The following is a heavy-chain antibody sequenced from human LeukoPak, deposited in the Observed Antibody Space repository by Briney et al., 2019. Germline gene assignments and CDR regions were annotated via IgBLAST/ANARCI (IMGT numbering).Heavy chain of an antibody. CDR2: IYTSGST. CDR1: GGSISRYY. D-gene: IGHD6-13*01. J-gene: IGHJ4*02. CDR3: ARGYSSSWSRYYFDY. Sequence: PSETLSLTCTVSGGSISRYYWSWIRQPAGKGLEWIGRIYTSGSTNYNPSLKSRVTMSVATSKNQFSLKLSSVTAADTAVYYCARGYSSSWSRYYFDYWGQGTLVTVSS. V-gene: IGHV4-4*07.